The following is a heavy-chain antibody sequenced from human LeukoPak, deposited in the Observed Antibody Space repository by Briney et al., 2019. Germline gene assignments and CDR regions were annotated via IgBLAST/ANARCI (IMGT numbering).Heavy chain of an antibody. CDR2: ISPSGTTT. J-gene: IGHJ4*02. D-gene: IGHD3-10*01. Sequence: GGSLRLSCAASGFTFSDYHMSWTRQAPGKGLEWVSYISPSGTTTYYADSVKGRFTISRDNAKNSLYLQMNSLRAEDTAVYYCAREMYGSGLYYFDYWGQGTLVTVSS. CDR1: GFTFSDYH. CDR3: AREMYGSGLYYFDY. V-gene: IGHV3-11*04.